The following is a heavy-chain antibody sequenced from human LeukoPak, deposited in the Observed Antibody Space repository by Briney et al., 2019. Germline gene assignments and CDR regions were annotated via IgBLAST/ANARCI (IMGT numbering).Heavy chain of an antibody. CDR1: GYSISSGYY. J-gene: IGHJ6*03. Sequence: SETLSLTCTVSGYSISSGYYWGWIRQPPGKGLEWIGSIYHSGSTYYDPSLKSRVTISVDTSKNQFSLKLSSVTAADTAVYYCARASSWVYMDVWGKGTTVTVSS. CDR3: ARASSWVYMDV. CDR2: IYHSGST. D-gene: IGHD6-13*01. V-gene: IGHV4-38-2*02.